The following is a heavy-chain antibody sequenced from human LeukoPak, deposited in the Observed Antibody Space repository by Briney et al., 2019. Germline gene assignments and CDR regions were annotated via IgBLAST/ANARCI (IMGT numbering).Heavy chain of an antibody. CDR3: ARAMRIAVAGTDY. V-gene: IGHV3-48*02. CDR1: GFTFSSYS. J-gene: IGHJ4*02. CDR2: ITSSSTTM. D-gene: IGHD6-19*01. Sequence: QPGGSLRLSCAASGFTFSSYSMIWVRQAPGKGLEWVSSITSSSTTMYYADSVKGRFTISRDNAKSSLFLQLNSLTEGDTAVYYCARAMRIAVAGTDYWGQGTLVTVSS.